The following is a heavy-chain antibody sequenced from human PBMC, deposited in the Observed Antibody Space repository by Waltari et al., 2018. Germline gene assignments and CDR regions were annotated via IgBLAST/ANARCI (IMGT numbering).Heavy chain of an antibody. D-gene: IGHD5-12*01. CDR1: GFTFSSYG. CDR3: AKGGVEMATMGWFDP. J-gene: IGHJ5*02. CDR2: ISYDGSNK. V-gene: IGHV3-30*18. Sequence: QVQLVESGGGVVQPGRSLRLSCAASGFTFSSYGMHWVRQAPGKGLEWVEVISYDGSNKYYADSVKGRFTISRDNSKNTRYLQMNSLRAEDTAVYYCAKGGVEMATMGWFDPWGQGTLVTVSS.